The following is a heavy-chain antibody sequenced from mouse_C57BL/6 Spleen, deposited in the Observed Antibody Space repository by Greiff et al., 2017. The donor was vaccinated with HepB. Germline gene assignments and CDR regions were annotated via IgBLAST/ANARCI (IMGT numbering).Heavy chain of an antibody. V-gene: IGHV10-1*01. D-gene: IGHD3-3*01. J-gene: IGHJ4*01. Sequence: EVQGVESGGGLVQPKGSLKLSCAASGFSFNTYAMNWVRQAPGKGLEWVARIRSKSNNYATYYADSVKDRFTISRDDSESMLYLQMNNLKTEDTAMYYCVRHELFRAMDYWGQGTSVTVSS. CDR1: GFSFNTYA. CDR3: VRHELFRAMDY. CDR2: IRSKSNNYAT.